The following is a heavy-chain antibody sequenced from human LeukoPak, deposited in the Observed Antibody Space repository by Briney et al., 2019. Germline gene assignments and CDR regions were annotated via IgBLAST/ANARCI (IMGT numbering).Heavy chain of an antibody. J-gene: IGHJ4*02. CDR3: ARNYDSSGYTTFAY. Sequence: SETLSLSCTVSGGSISSYYWSWIRQSSGKELEWIGHIYYSGSTNYNPSLKSRVTISVDTSRNQFSLKLSSVTAADTAVYYCARNYDSSGYTTFAYWGQGTLVTVSS. CDR2: IYYSGST. CDR1: GGSISSYY. D-gene: IGHD3-22*01. V-gene: IGHV4-59*01.